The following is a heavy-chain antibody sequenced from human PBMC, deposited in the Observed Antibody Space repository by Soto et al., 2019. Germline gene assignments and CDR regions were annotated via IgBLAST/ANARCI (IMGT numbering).Heavy chain of an antibody. CDR1: GGTFSSHA. D-gene: IGHD3-10*02. Sequence: ASVKVSCKASGGTFSSHAISWVRQAPGQGLEWMGGIIPIFGTANYAQKFQGRVTITADESTSTAYMELSSLRSEDTAVYYCELFGEYSFDYWGQGTLVTVSS. V-gene: IGHV1-69*13. CDR2: IIPIFGTA. CDR3: ELFGEYSFDY. J-gene: IGHJ4*02.